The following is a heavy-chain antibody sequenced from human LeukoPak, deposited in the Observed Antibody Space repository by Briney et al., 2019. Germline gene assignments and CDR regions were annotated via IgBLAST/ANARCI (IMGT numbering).Heavy chain of an antibody. CDR1: GDTFSNYG. J-gene: IGHJ4*02. V-gene: IGHV1-69*13. CDR2: IIPIFGTA. Sequence: SVKVSCKASGDTFSNYGISWVRQAPGQGLEWMGGIIPIFGTANYAQKFQGRVTITADESTSTAYMELSSLRSEDTAVYYCARSPTGFGSHFDYWGQGTLVTVSS. CDR3: ARSPTGFGSHFDY. D-gene: IGHD1-26*01.